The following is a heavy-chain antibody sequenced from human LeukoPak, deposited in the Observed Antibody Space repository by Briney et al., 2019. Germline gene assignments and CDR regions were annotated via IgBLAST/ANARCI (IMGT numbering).Heavy chain of an antibody. CDR3: AKSRITMVRGVITNFDY. J-gene: IGHJ4*02. D-gene: IGHD3-10*01. CDR1: GFTFSSYA. V-gene: IGHV3-23*01. Sequence: GGSLRLSCAASGFTFSSYAMSWVRQAPGKGLEWVSAISGSGGSTYYADSVKGRFTISRDNSKKTLYLQMNSLRAEDTAVYYCAKSRITMVRGVITNFDYWGQGTLVTVSS. CDR2: ISGSGGST.